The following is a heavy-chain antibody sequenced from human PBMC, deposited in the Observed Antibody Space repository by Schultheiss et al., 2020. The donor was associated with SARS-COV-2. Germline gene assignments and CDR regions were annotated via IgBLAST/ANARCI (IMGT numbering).Heavy chain of an antibody. J-gene: IGHJ4*02. D-gene: IGHD6-6*01. CDR2: ISGSGGST. Sequence: GGSLRLSCAASGFTVSSNYMSWVRQAPGKGLEWVSAISGSGGSTYYADSVKGRFTISRDNSKNTLYLQMNSLRAEDTAVYYCAVTLIAADLDYWGQGTLVTVSS. V-gene: IGHV3-66*01. CDR3: AVTLIAADLDY. CDR1: GFTVSSNY.